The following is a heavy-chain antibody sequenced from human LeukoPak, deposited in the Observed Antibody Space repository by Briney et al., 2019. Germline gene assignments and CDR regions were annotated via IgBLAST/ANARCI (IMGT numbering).Heavy chain of an antibody. CDR1: GDSVSSNTAA. J-gene: IGHJ3*02. CDR2: TYYRSKWYN. Sequence: SQTLSLTCAISGDSVSSNTAAWNWIRQSPSRGLEGLGRTYYRSKWYNDYTVSVKSRITVNPETSKNQFSLQLNSVTPEDTAVYFCARGAAGAFDIWGQGTMVTVSS. D-gene: IGHD2-15*01. CDR3: ARGAAGAFDI. V-gene: IGHV6-1*01.